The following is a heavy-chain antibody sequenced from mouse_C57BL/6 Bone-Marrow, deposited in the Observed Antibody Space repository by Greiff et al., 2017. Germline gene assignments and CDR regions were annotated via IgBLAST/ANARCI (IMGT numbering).Heavy chain of an antibody. J-gene: IGHJ4*01. D-gene: IGHD2-4*01. CDR1: GYTFTSYT. CDR2: INPSSGYT. CDR3: ARRNYDYAMDY. V-gene: IGHV1-4*01. Sequence: VQLQQSGAELARPGASVKMSCKASGYTFTSYTMHWVKQRPGQGLEWIGYINPSSGYTKYNQKFKDKAILTADKSSSTAYMQLSSLTSEDSEVYYCARRNYDYAMDYWGQGTSVTVSS.